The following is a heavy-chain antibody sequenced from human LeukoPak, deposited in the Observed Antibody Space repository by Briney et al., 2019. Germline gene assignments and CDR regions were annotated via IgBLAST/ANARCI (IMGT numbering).Heavy chain of an antibody. D-gene: IGHD1-1*01. CDR3: AARDNGNDLLSYHAMYV. CDR1: GGSFRRYA. Sequence: RASVKLFCKASGGSFRRYAFAWVRQAPGQGLEWMGGIMLVLDTGSYAQGFQGRVTITADRSTSTAYMELRSLRPEDTALYYCAARDNGNDLLSYHAMYVSGNRTTGTASS. CDR2: IMLVLDTG. J-gene: IGHJ6*04. V-gene: IGHV1-69*06.